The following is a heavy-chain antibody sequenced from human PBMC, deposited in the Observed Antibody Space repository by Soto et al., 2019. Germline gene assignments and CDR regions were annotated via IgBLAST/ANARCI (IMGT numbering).Heavy chain of an antibody. V-gene: IGHV1-69*13. Sequence: ASVKVSCKASGGTFSSYAISWVRQAPGQGLEWMGGIIPIFGTANYAQEFQGRVTITADESTSTAYMELSSLRSEDTAVYYCARPRGGIAALDWFDPWGQGTLVTVSS. J-gene: IGHJ5*02. CDR2: IIPIFGTA. CDR1: GGTFSSYA. D-gene: IGHD6-13*01. CDR3: ARPRGGIAALDWFDP.